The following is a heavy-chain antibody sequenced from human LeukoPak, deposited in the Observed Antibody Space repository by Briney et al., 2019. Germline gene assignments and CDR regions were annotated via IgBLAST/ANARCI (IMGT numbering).Heavy chain of an antibody. J-gene: IGHJ4*02. CDR2: INPNSGGT. D-gene: IGHD3-10*01. Sequence: SVKVCCKASGYTFTDYYMHWVRQAPGQGLEWMGWINPNSGGTNYAQKFQGGVTMTRDTSISTAYMELSRLRSDDTAVYYCARAGTNYYGSGPQHLPAYFDYWGQGTLVTVSS. V-gene: IGHV1-2*02. CDR3: ARAGTNYYGSGPQHLPAYFDY. CDR1: GYTFTDYY.